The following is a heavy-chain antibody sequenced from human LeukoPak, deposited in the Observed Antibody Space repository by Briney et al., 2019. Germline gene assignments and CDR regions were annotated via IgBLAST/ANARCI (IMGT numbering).Heavy chain of an antibody. CDR3: AMLLYHSGRPGP. Sequence: PSETLSLTCAVYGGSFSGYYWSWIRQPPGKGLEWIGEINHSGSTNYNPSLKSRVTISIDTSKSQFSLKVNSVTAADTAVYYCAMLLYHSGRPGPWGQGTLVTVSS. J-gene: IGHJ5*02. V-gene: IGHV4-34*01. CDR1: GGSFSGYY. D-gene: IGHD2/OR15-2a*01. CDR2: INHSGST.